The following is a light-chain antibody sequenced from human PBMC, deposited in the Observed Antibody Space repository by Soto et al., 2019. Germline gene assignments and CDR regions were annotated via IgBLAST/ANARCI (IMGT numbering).Light chain of an antibody. V-gene: IGLV1-51*01. CDR1: SHNIGDNY. J-gene: IGLJ1*01. CDR2: DTN. CDR3: GTWDTSLSAGV. Sequence: QCELTPLPSVSAAPGQRVTSACAGGSHNIGDNYFSWFRQLPGTALKILISDTNARLSGIRDVFSGSKSGTSATLGITGLQTGDEADYYCGTWDTSLSAGVFGTGTKV.